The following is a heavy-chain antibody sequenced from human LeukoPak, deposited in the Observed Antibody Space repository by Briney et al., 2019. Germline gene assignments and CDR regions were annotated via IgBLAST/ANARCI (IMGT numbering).Heavy chain of an antibody. CDR3: ARDVRFLEWLYMGDAFDI. V-gene: IGHV4-31*03. J-gene: IGHJ3*02. CDR2: IYYSGST. D-gene: IGHD3-3*01. Sequence: SQTLSLTCTVSGGSISSGGYYWSWIRQHPGKGLEWIGYIYYSGSTYYNPSLKSRVTISVDTSKNQFSLRLSSVTAADTAVYYCARDVRFLEWLYMGDAFDIWGQGTMVTVSS. CDR1: GGSISSGGYY.